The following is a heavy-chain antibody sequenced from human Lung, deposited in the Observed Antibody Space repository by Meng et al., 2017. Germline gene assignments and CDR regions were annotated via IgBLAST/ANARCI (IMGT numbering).Heavy chain of an antibody. CDR3: ASDQVYSASWFDP. J-gene: IGHJ5*02. Sequence: SETLPLTCTVSGGSISGYYWSWIRQPAGKGLEWIGRIYDNGNTNYKPSFKSRVTMSVDTSKNQISLKLNSVTAADTAMYYCASDQVYSASWFDPWGQGTLVTVSS. CDR1: GGSISGYY. V-gene: IGHV4-4*07. CDR2: IYDNGNT. D-gene: IGHD5-18*01.